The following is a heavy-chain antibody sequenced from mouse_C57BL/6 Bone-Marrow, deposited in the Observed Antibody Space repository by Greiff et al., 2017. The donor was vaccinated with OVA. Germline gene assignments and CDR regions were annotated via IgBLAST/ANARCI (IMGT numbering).Heavy chain of an antibody. CDR2: IDPSDGYT. D-gene: IGHD2-1*01. CDR1: GYTFTSYW. Sequence: QVQLQQPGAELVKPGASVTLSCKASGYTFTSYWMQWVKQRPGQGLEWIGAIDPSDGYTNYNQKFKGKATLTGDTTSSTAYRQLSSLTSEYSAVYYGASHLLWYDWYCDVWGTGTTVTVTS. V-gene: IGHV1-50*01. J-gene: IGHJ1*03. CDR3: ASHLLWYDWYCDV.